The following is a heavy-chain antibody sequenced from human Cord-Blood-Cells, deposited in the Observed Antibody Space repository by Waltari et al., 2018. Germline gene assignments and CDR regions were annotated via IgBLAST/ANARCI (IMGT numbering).Heavy chain of an antibody. CDR3: ARVYDILTGYPYFDD. CDR2: ISAYNGNT. CDR1: GYTFTSYG. Sequence: QVQLVQSGAEVKKPGASVKVSCKASGYTFTSYGISWVRQAPGQGLEWMGWISAYNGNTNYAQTLQGRVTMTTDTATSTAYMELRSLRSDDTAVYYCARVYDILTGYPYFDDWGQGTLVTVSS. J-gene: IGHJ4*02. V-gene: IGHV1-18*01. D-gene: IGHD3-9*01.